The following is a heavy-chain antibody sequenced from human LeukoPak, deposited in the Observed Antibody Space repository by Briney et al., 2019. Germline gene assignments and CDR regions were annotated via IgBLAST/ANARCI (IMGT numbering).Heavy chain of an antibody. D-gene: IGHD3-22*01. CDR2: IQQDGSEK. CDR3: ARDVGYDSSGSYPYYFDY. J-gene: IGHJ4*02. V-gene: IGHV3-7*05. CDR1: RFTFTSYW. Sequence: GGSLRLSCAASRFTFTSYWMSWVRQVPGKGLEWVANIQQDGSEKYYVDSVKGRFTISRDNAKNLLYLQMNSLRAEDTAVYYCARDVGYDSSGSYPYYFDYWGLGTLVTVSS.